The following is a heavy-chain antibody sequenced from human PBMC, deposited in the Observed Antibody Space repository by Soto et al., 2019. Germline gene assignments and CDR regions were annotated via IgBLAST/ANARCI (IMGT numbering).Heavy chain of an antibody. CDR1: GGSISSTNW. Sequence: QVQLQESGPGLVKPSGTLSLTCAVSGGSISSTNWWSWVRQPPGKGLEWIGEIYHSGSTNYNPSLTXRXXISVDKPKTQFSLTLSSVTAADTAVYYCARVWDFSSAWVDYWGQGTLVTVSS. V-gene: IGHV4-4*02. CDR2: IYHSGST. D-gene: IGHD6-19*01. CDR3: ARVWDFSSAWVDY. J-gene: IGHJ4*02.